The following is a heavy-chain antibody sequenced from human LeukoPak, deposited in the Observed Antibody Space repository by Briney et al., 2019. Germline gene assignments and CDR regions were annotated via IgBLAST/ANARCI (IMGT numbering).Heavy chain of an antibody. V-gene: IGHV1-2*02. J-gene: IGHJ4*02. CDR3: ATYGWLVQGFYFDY. Sequence: GTSVKVSCKASGYTFTGYHIHWVRQAPGQGLEWMGWINPNSGDTNYAQKFQGRVTTTRDTSISTAYMELNTLRSDDTAVYYCATYGWLVQGFYFDYWGQGTLVTVSS. CDR2: INPNSGDT. D-gene: IGHD6-19*01. CDR1: GYTFTGYH.